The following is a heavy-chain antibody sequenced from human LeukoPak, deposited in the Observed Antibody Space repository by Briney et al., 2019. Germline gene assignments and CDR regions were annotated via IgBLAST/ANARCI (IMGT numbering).Heavy chain of an antibody. V-gene: IGHV3-33*01. CDR2: IWYDGSNK. Sequence: GGSLRLSCAASGITFRSYGMHWVRQAPGKGLEWVAFIWYDGSNKYYADSVKGRFTISRDNSKNTLYLQMNSLRAEDTAVYYCARDLYGTFDYWGQGTLVTVSS. D-gene: IGHD4-17*01. CDR3: ARDLYGTFDY. J-gene: IGHJ4*02. CDR1: GITFRSYG.